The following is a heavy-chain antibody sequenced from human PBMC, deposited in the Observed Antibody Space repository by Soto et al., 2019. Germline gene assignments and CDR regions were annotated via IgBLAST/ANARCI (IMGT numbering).Heavy chain of an antibody. J-gene: IGHJ4*02. CDR2: ISAYNGNT. Sequence: ASVKVSCKASGYTFTSYGISWVRQAPGQGLEWMGWISAYNGNTNYAQKLQGRVTMTTDTSTSTAYMERRSLRSEDTAVCYCARSPRITIFGVDIDSWGQGTLVTVAS. V-gene: IGHV1-18*01. CDR3: ARSPRITIFGVDIDS. D-gene: IGHD3-3*01. CDR1: GYTFTSYG.